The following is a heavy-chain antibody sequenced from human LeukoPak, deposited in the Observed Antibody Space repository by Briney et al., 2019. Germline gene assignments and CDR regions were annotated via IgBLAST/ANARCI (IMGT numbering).Heavy chain of an antibody. Sequence: GGSLRLSCAASGFTFSLSSMNWVRQAPGKGLEWLSLISSSGLTIFNADPVKGRFTISRDNAKNTLYLQMNSLRAEDTAVYYCARGGGYSSGSNDYWGPGTLVPVSS. CDR3: ARGGGYSSGSNDY. D-gene: IGHD6-19*01. CDR2: ISSSGLTI. V-gene: IGHV3-48*01. J-gene: IGHJ4*02. CDR1: GFTFSLSS.